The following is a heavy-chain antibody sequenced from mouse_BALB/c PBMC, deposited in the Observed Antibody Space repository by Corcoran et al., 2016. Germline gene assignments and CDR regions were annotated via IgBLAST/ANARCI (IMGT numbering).Heavy chain of an antibody. J-gene: IGHJ4*01. CDR1: GYTFTNYG. V-gene: IGHV9-3-1*01. CDR3: AREPRAMDY. CDR2: INTYTGEP. Sequence: QIQLVQSGPELKKPGETVKISCKASGYTFTNYGMNWVKQAPGKGLKWMGWINTYTGEPTYADDFKGRFAFSLETSASTAYLQINNLKNEETDTYFCAREPRAMDYWGQGTSVTVSS.